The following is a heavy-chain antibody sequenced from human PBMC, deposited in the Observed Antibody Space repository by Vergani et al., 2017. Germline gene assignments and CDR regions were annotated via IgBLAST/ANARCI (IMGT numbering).Heavy chain of an antibody. D-gene: IGHD5-12*01. CDR3: ARDPGYGDNYFDY. Sequence: QVQLQQWGAGLLKPSETLSLTCAVYGGSFSGYYWSWIRQPPGKGLEWIGYIYYSGSTNYNPSLKSRVTISVDTSKNQFSLKLSSVTAADTAVYYCARDPGYGDNYFDYWGQGTLVTVSS. V-gene: IGHV4-34*11. CDR1: GGSFSGYY. J-gene: IGHJ4*02. CDR2: IYYSGST.